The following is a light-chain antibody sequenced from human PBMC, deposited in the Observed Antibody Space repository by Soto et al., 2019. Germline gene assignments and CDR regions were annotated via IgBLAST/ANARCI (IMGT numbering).Light chain of an antibody. CDR3: QQYGNSPLT. CDR1: QSVSSVY. J-gene: IGKJ4*01. V-gene: IGKV3D-20*01. CDR2: DVS. Sequence: EGVLTQSPATLSLSPGERATLSCGASQSVSSVYLAWYQQKPGLAPRLLIYDVSSRATGIPDRFSGSGSGTDFTLTISRLEPEDFAVYYCQQYGNSPLTFGGGTKVDIK.